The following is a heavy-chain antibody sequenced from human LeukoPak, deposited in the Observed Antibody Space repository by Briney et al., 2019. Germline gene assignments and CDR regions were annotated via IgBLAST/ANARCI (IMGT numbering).Heavy chain of an antibody. CDR3: ARLSGAPVRHPIYHFDY. J-gene: IGHJ4*02. CDR1: GYSISSGYY. D-gene: IGHD2-2*02. V-gene: IGHV4-38-2*01. CDR2: IYHSGST. Sequence: SETLXLTCAVSGYSISSGYYWGWIRPSPGKGLEWIGNIYHSGSTYKNPSLKSRVTISLDTSKNKFSLKLSSVTAADTAMYYCARLSGAPVRHPIYHFDYWGQGTLVAVSS.